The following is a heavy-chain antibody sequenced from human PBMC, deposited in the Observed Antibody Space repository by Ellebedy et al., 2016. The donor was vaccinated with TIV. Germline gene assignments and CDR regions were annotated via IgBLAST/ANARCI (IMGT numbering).Heavy chain of an antibody. CDR1: GVTLSNVW. V-gene: IGHV3-7*03. J-gene: IGHJ3*01. CDR3: ARDPAGRTWGAFDL. D-gene: IGHD1-26*01. Sequence: PGGSLRLSCAASGVTLSNVWMTWVRQAPGKGLEWVANINQDGSEEQYVDSVKGRFTISRDNAKNSLYLQMSSLKAEDTAVYYCARDPAGRTWGAFDLWGQGTMATVSS. CDR2: INQDGSEE.